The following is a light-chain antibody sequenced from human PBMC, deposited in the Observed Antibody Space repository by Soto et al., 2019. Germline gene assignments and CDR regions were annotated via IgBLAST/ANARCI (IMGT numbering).Light chain of an antibody. V-gene: IGLV2-14*01. CDR2: DVS. CDR3: SSYTSSSTLV. J-gene: IGLJ2*01. CDR1: SSDVGGYNY. Sequence: QSALTQPASVSGSPGQSITISCTGTSSDVGGYNYVSWYQQHPGKAPKLMIYDVSNRPSGGSNRFSGSKSCNTASLTLSGLQAEDEADYYCSSYTSSSTLVLGGGTKLTVL.